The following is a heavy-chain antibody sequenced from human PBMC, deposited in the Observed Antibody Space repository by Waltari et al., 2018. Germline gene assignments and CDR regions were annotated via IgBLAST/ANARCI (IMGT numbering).Heavy chain of an antibody. D-gene: IGHD2-15*01. CDR3: ARDLGDIVVVVAATLDY. Sequence: QVQLVQSGAEVKKPGASVKVSCKACGYTFTSYAMHWVRQAPGQRLEWMGWINAGNGNTKYSQKFQGRVTITRDTSASTAYMELSSLRSEDTAVYYCARDLGDIVVVVAATLDYWGQGTLVTVSS. CDR2: INAGNGNT. CDR1: GYTFTSYA. V-gene: IGHV1-3*01. J-gene: IGHJ4*02.